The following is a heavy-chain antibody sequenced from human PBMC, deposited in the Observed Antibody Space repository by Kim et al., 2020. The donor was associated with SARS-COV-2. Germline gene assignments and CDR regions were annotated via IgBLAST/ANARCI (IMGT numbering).Heavy chain of an antibody. D-gene: IGHD5-12*01. V-gene: IGHV3-33*01. Sequence: ADSVKGRFTISRDNSKNTLYLQMNSLRAEDTAVYYCARALEMATIGALDYWGQGTLVTVSS. CDR3: ARALEMATIGALDY. J-gene: IGHJ4*02.